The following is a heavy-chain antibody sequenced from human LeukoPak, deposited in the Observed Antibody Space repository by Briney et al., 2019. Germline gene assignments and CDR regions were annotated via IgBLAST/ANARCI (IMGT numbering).Heavy chain of an antibody. Sequence: QAGGSLRLXCAASGFTFGTYAMHWVRQAPGKELEYVSAISSNGRITYYADSVKGRFTISRDNSKNILYLQMGSLRAEDTAVYYCARVSGWYWFDNWGQGTLVTVSS. V-gene: IGHV3-64*02. CDR1: GFTFGTYA. J-gene: IGHJ4*02. D-gene: IGHD6-19*01. CDR3: ARVSGWYWFDN. CDR2: ISSNGRIT.